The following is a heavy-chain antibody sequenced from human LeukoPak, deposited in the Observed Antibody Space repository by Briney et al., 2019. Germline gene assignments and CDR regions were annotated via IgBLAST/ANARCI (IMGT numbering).Heavy chain of an antibody. CDR3: ARESHGDYVRGSYGMDV. D-gene: IGHD4-17*01. Sequence: SETLSLTCAVYGGSFSGYYWSWIRQPPGKGLEWIGEINHSGSTNYNPSLKSRVTISVDTSKNRFSLKLSSVTAADTAVYYCARESHGDYVRGSYGMDVWGQGTTVTVSS. CDR2: INHSGST. V-gene: IGHV4-34*01. J-gene: IGHJ6*02. CDR1: GGSFSGYY.